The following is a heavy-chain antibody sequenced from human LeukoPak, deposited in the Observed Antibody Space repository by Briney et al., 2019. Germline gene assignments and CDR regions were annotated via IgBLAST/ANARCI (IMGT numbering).Heavy chain of an antibody. Sequence: PSETLSLTCTVSGGSISSSSYYWGWIRQPPGKGLEWIGSIYYSGSTYYNPSLKSRVTISVDTSKNQFSLKLSSVTAADTAVYYCARVARKYYGSGSYDSNFDYWGQGTLVTVSS. CDR1: GGSISSSSYY. CDR2: IYYSGST. D-gene: IGHD3-10*01. CDR3: ARVARKYYGSGSYDSNFDY. J-gene: IGHJ4*02. V-gene: IGHV4-39*07.